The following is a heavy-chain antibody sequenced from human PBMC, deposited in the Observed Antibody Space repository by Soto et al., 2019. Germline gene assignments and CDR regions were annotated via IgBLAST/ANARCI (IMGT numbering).Heavy chain of an antibody. CDR2: IYYSGST. V-gene: IGHV4-39*01. Sequence: PSETLSLTCTVSGGSISSSSYYWGWIRQPPGKGLEWIGSIYYSGSTYYNPSLKSRVTISVDTSKNQFPLKLSSVTAADTAVYYCARLCRWKYSSSLDYYYGMDVWGQGTTVTISS. CDR3: ARLCRWKYSSSLDYYYGMDV. CDR1: GGSISSSSYY. J-gene: IGHJ6*02. D-gene: IGHD6-6*01.